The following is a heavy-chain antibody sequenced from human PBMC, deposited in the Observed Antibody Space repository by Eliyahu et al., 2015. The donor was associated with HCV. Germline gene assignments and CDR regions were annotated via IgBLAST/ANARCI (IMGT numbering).Heavy chain of an antibody. Sequence: EVQLVQSGAEVKKPGESLKISCKGSGYSFTSYWXGWVRQMPGKGLEWMGIIYPGDSDTRYSPSFQGQVTISADKSISTAYLQWSSLKASDTAMYYCARPLVPTPDSYGDLGMDVWGQGTTVTVSS. D-gene: IGHD5-18*01. CDR2: IYPGDSDT. J-gene: IGHJ6*02. V-gene: IGHV5-51*01. CDR3: ARPLVPTPDSYGDLGMDV. CDR1: GYSFTSYW.